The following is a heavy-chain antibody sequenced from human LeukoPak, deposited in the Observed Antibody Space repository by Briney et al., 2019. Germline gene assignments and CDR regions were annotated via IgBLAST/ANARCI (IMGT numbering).Heavy chain of an antibody. V-gene: IGHV3-30*04. Sequence: GRSLRLSCAASGFTFSSYAMHWVRQAPGKGLEWVAVISYDGSNKYYADSVEGRFTISRDNSKNTLYLQMNSLRTEDTAVYYCARDIYGYSYGYEFQHWGQGTLVTVSS. J-gene: IGHJ1*01. CDR3: ARDIYGYSYGYEFQH. CDR1: GFTFSSYA. D-gene: IGHD5-18*01. CDR2: ISYDGSNK.